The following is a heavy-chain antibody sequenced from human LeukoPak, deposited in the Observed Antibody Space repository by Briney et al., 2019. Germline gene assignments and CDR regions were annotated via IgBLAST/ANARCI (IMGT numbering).Heavy chain of an antibody. J-gene: IGHJ3*02. D-gene: IGHD2-2*01. CDR1: GFTFSSYA. CDR3: ATLEVPAAMIDAFHI. Sequence: PGGSLRLSCAASGFTFSSYAMSWVRQAPGKGLEWVSAISGSGGSTYYADSVKGRFTISRDNAKNSLYLQMNSLRAEDTAVYYCATLEVPAAMIDAFHIWGQGTMVTVSS. CDR2: ISGSGGST. V-gene: IGHV3-23*01.